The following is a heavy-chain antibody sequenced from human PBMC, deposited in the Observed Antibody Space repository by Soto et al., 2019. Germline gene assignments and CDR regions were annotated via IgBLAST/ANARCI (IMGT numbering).Heavy chain of an antibody. D-gene: IGHD6-25*01. CDR2: INEDGNKQ. J-gene: IGHJ4*02. CDR3: ATREGAPAD. CDR1: GFTFNTYG. Sequence: GGSLRLSGVVSGFTFNTYGITWIRQAPWKGLEWVANINEDGNKQNYVDSVRGRFTFSRDNAKTSLYLQMNSLRVEDTAVYYCATREGAPADCGQGTLVPVSS. V-gene: IGHV3-7*01.